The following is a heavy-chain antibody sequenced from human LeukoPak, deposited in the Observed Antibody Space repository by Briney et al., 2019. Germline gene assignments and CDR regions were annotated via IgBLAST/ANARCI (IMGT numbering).Heavy chain of an antibody. CDR2: IYPGDSDT. CDR3: ARSSGCGNNGWYLDY. Sequence: GEPMKISCKGSGSRFTTYWIGWVRQMPGKGLEWLGIIYPGDSDTRYSPSFQGQVTISADKSISTASLQWSSLKASDTAMYYCARSSGCGNNGWYLDYWGQGTLVTVSS. J-gene: IGHJ4*02. CDR1: GSRFTTYW. D-gene: IGHD6-19*01. V-gene: IGHV5-51*01.